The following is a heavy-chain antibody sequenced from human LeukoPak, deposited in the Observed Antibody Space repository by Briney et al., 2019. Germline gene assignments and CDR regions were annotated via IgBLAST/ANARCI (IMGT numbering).Heavy chain of an antibody. CDR1: GFTFKTNW. CDR3: VIARSNGFEY. Sequence: GGSLRLSCVASGFTFKTNWMSWVRQAPGKWLEWVANTKPDGSATFYADSVRGRFTISRDNAKNSLYLQMNNLGAEDTAVYYCVIARSNGFEYGGQGTLVTVSP. V-gene: IGHV3-7*01. J-gene: IGHJ4*02. CDR2: TKPDGSAT. D-gene: IGHD4-11*01.